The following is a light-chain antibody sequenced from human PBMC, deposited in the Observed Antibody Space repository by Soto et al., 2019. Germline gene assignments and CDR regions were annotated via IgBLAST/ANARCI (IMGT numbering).Light chain of an antibody. CDR1: CSDVGDYEH. CDR2: DVI. V-gene: IGLV2-18*01. CDR3: GLFTSSATWV. Sequence: QSVLTQPPSVSGSPGQSVTISCTVTCSDVGDYEHVSWYQLAPGTAPKLLISDVINRPSGVPDRFSGSKSGNTPSLTISGLQAEDEADYYCGLFTSSATWVFGGGTKLTVL. J-gene: IGLJ3*02.